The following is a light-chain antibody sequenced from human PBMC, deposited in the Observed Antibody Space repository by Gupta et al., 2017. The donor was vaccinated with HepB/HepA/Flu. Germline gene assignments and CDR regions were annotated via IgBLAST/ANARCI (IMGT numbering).Light chain of an antibody. CDR1: SSNIGSNY. V-gene: IGLV1-47*01. CDR3: AAWDDRMSAWV. CDR2: GND. J-gene: IGLJ3*02. Sequence: QSVLTQPPSASWTPGQRVTISCSGSSSNIGSNYAYWYQQLPGTAPKVLIYGNDQRPSGVPDRFSGSKSGTSASLAISGLRSEDEADYYCAAWDDRMSAWVFGGGTKLTVL.